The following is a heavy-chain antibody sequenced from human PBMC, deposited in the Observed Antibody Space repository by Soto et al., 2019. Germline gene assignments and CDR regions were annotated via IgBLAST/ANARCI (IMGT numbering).Heavy chain of an antibody. J-gene: IGHJ2*01. CDR2: IIPIFGTA. Sequence: QVQLVQSGAEVKKPGSSVKVSCKASGGTFSSYAISWVRQAPGQGLEWMGGIIPIFGTANYAQKFQGRVTITADESTSTAYMELSSLRSEDTAVYYCARERGADRGPEYWYFDLWGRGTLVTVSS. V-gene: IGHV1-69*01. CDR1: GGTFSSYA. D-gene: IGHD3-10*01. CDR3: ARERGADRGPEYWYFDL.